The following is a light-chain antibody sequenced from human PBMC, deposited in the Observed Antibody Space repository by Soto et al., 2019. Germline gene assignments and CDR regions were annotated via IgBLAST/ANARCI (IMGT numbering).Light chain of an antibody. CDR1: QSVSSSY. Sequence: EIVLAQSPGTLSLSPWERAALSCVASQSVSSSYLAWYQQKPGQAPRLLIYGASSRATGIPDRFSGSGSGTDFTLTISRLEPEDFAVYYCQQYGSSPSPWTFGQGTKVDIK. J-gene: IGKJ1*01. CDR3: QQYGSSPSPWT. V-gene: IGKV3-20*01. CDR2: GAS.